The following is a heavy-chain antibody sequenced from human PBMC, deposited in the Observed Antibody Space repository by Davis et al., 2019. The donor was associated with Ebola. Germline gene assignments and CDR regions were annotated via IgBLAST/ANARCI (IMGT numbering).Heavy chain of an antibody. D-gene: IGHD2-2*01. CDR3: ARGGRAIGYCSSTSCYATHYYYYGMDV. Sequence: ASVKVSCKASGYTFTGYYMHWVRQAPGQGLEWMGWINPNSGGTNYAQKFQGRVTMTRDTSISTAYMELSRLRSDDTAVYYCARGGRAIGYCSSTSCYATHYYYYGMDVWGQGTTVTVSS. CDR2: INPNSGGT. V-gene: IGHV1-2*02. J-gene: IGHJ6*02. CDR1: GYTFTGYY.